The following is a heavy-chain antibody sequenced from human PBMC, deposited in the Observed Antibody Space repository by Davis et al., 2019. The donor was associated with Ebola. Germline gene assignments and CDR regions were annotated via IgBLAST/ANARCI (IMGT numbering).Heavy chain of an antibody. CDR1: GGSISSYY. CDR2: IYYSGNT. Sequence: MPSETLSLTCTVSGGSISSYYWSWIRQPPGKGLEWIGYIYYSGNTNYNPSLKSRVTISVDTSKNQFSLKLSSVTAADTAVYYCARGVYGNYGMDVWGQGTTVTVSS. V-gene: IGHV4-59*12. J-gene: IGHJ6*02. D-gene: IGHD5/OR15-5a*01. CDR3: ARGVYGNYGMDV.